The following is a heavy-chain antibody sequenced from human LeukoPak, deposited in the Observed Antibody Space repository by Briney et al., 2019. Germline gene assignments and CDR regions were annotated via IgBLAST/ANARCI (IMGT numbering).Heavy chain of an antibody. V-gene: IGHV3-23*01. CDR2: ISGSGGST. J-gene: IGHJ4*02. Sequence: GGSLRLSCAASGFTFSIYSMHWVRQAPGKGLEWVSAISGSGGSTYHADSVKGRFTISRDNSKNTLYLQMNSLRAEDTAVYYCAKVFTPEGYWGQGTLVTVSS. CDR3: AKVFTPEGY. CDR1: GFTFSIYS. D-gene: IGHD2-15*01.